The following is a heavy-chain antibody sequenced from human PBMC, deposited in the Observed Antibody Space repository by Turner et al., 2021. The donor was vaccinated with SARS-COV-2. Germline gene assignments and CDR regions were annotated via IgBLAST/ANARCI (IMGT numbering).Heavy chain of an antibody. D-gene: IGHD3-10*01. Sequence: EVQLLESGGGLVQPGGSLRLSCAASGFIFNNYAMSWVRQAPGKGLEWVAAISGSGGNTYYADSAKGRFTISRDNSKNTLYLQMNSLRAEDTALYYCAREGLWPDNWFDPWGQGTLVTVSS. CDR2: ISGSGGNT. CDR1: GFIFNNYA. J-gene: IGHJ5*02. V-gene: IGHV3-23*01. CDR3: AREGLWPDNWFDP.